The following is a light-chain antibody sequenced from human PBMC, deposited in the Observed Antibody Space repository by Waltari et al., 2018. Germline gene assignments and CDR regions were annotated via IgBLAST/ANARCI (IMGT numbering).Light chain of an antibody. CDR3: SSYTNSNTWV. V-gene: IGLV2-14*03. CDR2: DVG. J-gene: IGLJ3*02. CDR1: SSDVGGYNY. Sequence: QSALTQPASVSGSPGQSITISCTGTSSDVGGYNYVAWYQQHPGKAPKVLIYDVGNRPPGVSSRFSGSKSGNTASLTSSGLQADDEADYYCSSYTNSNTWVFGGGTKLTVL.